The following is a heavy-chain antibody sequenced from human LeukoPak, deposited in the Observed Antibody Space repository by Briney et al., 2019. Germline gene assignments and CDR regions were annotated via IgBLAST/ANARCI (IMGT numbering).Heavy chain of an antibody. CDR2: ISYDGSNK. CDR1: GFPFSSYG. J-gene: IGHJ5*02. CDR3: AKGIEVVPAATYGWFDP. D-gene: IGHD2-2*01. Sequence: GGSLRLSCAASGFPFSSYGMHWVRQAPGKGLEWVAVISYDGSNKYYADSVKGRFTISRDNSKNTLYLQMNSLRAEDTAVYYCAKGIEVVPAATYGWFDPWGQGTLVTVSS. V-gene: IGHV3-30*18.